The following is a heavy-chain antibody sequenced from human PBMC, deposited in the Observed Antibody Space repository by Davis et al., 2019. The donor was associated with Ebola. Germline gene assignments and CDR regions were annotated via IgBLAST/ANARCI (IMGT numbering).Heavy chain of an antibody. CDR3: AREEQYAGWLSTRYWYFDL. J-gene: IGHJ2*01. CDR1: GYSISSGYY. V-gene: IGHV4-38-2*02. Sequence: MPSETLSLTCTVSGYSISSGYYWGWIRQPPGKGLEWIGSIYHSGSTYYNPSLKSRVTISEDTSKNQFSLSLNSVTAADTAVYYCAREEQYAGWLSTRYWYFDLWGRGTLVTVSS. D-gene: IGHD2-8*01. CDR2: IYHSGST.